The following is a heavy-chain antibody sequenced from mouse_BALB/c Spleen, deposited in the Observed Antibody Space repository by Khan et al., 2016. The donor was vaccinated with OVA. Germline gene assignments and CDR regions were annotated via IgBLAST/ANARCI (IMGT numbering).Heavy chain of an antibody. CDR3: ARDSNFDY. CDR1: GFSFSRFG. CDR2: ISSGSSSI. Sequence: EVELVESGGGLVQPGGSRSLSCAASGFSFSRFGMHWVRQAPEKGLEWVAYISSGSSSIYYADTVTGRFTISRDNPKNTLFLQMTSLRSEDTAMYYCARDSNFDYWGQGTTLTVSS. V-gene: IGHV5-17*02. J-gene: IGHJ2*01.